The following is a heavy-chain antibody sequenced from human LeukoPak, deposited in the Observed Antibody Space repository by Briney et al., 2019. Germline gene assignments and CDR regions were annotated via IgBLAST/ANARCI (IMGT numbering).Heavy chain of an antibody. D-gene: IGHD5-24*01. CDR2: ISYDGSNK. CDR3: ARLWLQGAFDI. Sequence: GGSLRLSCAASGFTFSSYAMHWVRQAPGKGLEWVAVISYDGSNKYYADSVKGRFTISRDNSKNTLYLQMNSLRAEDTAVYYCARLWLQGAFDIWGQGTMVTVSS. V-gene: IGHV3-30*04. CDR1: GFTFSSYA. J-gene: IGHJ3*02.